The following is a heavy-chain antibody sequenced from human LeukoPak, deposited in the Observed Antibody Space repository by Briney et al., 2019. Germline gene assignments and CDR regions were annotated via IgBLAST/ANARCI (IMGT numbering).Heavy chain of an antibody. Sequence: GGSLRLSCAASGFTFSSYAMSWVRQAPGKGLEWVSAISGSGGSTYYADSVKGRFTISRDNSKNTLYLQMNSLRAEDTAVYYCAKIGGNPHWELVHDAFDIWGQGTMVTVSS. CDR2: ISGSGGST. V-gene: IGHV3-23*01. D-gene: IGHD1-26*01. J-gene: IGHJ3*02. CDR3: AKIGGNPHWELVHDAFDI. CDR1: GFTFSSYA.